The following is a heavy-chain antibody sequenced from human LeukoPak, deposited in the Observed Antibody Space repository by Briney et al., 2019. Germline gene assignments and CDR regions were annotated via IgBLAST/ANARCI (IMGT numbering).Heavy chain of an antibody. CDR2: MNPNSGNT. CDR1: GYTFTSYD. D-gene: IGHD3-10*01. V-gene: IGHV1-8*01. Sequence: ASVKVSCKASGYTFTSYDINWVRQATGQGLEWMGWMNPNSGNTGYAQKFQGRVTMTRNTSISTAYMELSSLRSEDTAVYYCARGGVAVRPRFGDYGMDVWGQGTTVTVSS. J-gene: IGHJ6*02. CDR3: ARGGVAVRPRFGDYGMDV.